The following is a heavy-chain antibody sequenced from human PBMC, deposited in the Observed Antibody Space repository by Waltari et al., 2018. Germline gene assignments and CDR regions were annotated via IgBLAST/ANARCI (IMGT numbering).Heavy chain of an antibody. CDR2: IKSDGIST. J-gene: IGHJ4*02. D-gene: IGHD1-26*01. V-gene: IGHV3-74*01. CDR1: GFTFSSHW. CDR3: ARDGVGAGHDLDY. Sequence: EVQLVESGGGLVQPGGSLRLSCAASGFTFSSHWMHWVRQAPGKGLVWCSCIKSDGISTRYADSVKGRFTISRDNAKNTLYLQMNSLRAEDTAVYYCARDGVGAGHDLDYWGQGTLVTVSS.